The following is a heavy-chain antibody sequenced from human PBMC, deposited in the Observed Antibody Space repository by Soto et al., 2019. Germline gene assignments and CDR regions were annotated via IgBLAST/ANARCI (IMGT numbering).Heavy chain of an antibody. J-gene: IGHJ6*02. CDR2: INPNSGGT. CDR1: GYTFTSYD. CDR3: ARGRDSGYDYYYYGMDV. D-gene: IGHD5-12*01. V-gene: IGHV1-2*04. Sequence: ASVKASCKAPGYTFTSYDINWVRQAPGQGLEWMGWINPNSGGTNYAQKFQGWVTMTRDTSISTAYMELSRLRSDDTAVYYCARGRDSGYDYYYYGMDVWGQGTTVTV.